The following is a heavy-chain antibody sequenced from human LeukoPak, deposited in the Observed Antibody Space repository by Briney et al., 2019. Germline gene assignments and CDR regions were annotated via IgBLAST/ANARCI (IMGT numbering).Heavy chain of an antibody. D-gene: IGHD1-26*01. CDR3: AKELLSGRYPDAFDI. Sequence: PGGSLRLSCAASGFTFSSYGMHCVRQAPGKGLEWVAAIWYDGSNKYYPDSVKGRFTISRDNSKNTLYLQMNSLRGEDTAVYYCAKELLSGRYPDAFDIWGQGTMVTVSS. J-gene: IGHJ3*02. CDR2: IWYDGSNK. V-gene: IGHV3-33*06. CDR1: GFTFSSYG.